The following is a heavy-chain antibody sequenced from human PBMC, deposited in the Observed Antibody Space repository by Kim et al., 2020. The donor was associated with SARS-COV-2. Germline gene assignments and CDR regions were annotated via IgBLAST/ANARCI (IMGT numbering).Heavy chain of an antibody. V-gene: IGHV3-7*03. CDR3: AKSVAGRIDAFDI. D-gene: IGHD6-19*01. J-gene: IGHJ3*02. Sequence: YYVDSMRGQFTISRDNTHNFLYLEMGSLGAEDTAVYYCAKSVAGRIDAFDIWGQGTMVTVSS.